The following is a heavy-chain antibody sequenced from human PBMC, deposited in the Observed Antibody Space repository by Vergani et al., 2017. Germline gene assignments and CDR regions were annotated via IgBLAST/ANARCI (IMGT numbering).Heavy chain of an antibody. CDR3: ARCYFWRGNGTHCMDV. V-gene: IGHV3-30*04. CDR2: ISYDGSNE. Sequence: QVQLVESGGGVVQPGTSLRLSCAASGFTFTNHAMHWVRQAPGKGLEWVALISYDGSNEYYADSVKGRFTISRDNSRNTLFMQMSSLSGDDTAVYYCARCYFWRGNGTHCMDVWGKGTTVTVSS. D-gene: IGHD3-3*01. J-gene: IGHJ6*03. CDR1: GFTFTNHA.